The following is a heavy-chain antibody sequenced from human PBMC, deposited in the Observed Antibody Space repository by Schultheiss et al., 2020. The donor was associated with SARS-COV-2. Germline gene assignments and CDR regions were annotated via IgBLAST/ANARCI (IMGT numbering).Heavy chain of an antibody. CDR2: IYYSGST. J-gene: IGHJ4*02. Sequence: SQTLSLTCTVSGGSISSGGYYWSWIRQHPGKGLEWIGYIYYSGSTYYNPSLKSRVTISVDTSKNQFSLKLSSVTAADTAVYYCARDPTQAGHFDYWGQGTLVTVSS. D-gene: IGHD6-13*01. CDR3: ARDPTQAGHFDY. V-gene: IGHV4-31*03. CDR1: GGSISSGGYY.